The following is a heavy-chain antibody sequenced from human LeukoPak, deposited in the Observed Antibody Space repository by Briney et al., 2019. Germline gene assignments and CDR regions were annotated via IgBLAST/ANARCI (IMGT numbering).Heavy chain of an antibody. CDR1: GGSISSYY. CDR2: IYYSGST. D-gene: IGHD3-9*01. J-gene: IGHJ4*02. Sequence: SETLSLTCTVSGGSISSYYWSWLRQPPGKGLEWIGYIYYSGSTNYNPSLKSRVTISVDTSKNQFSLKLSSVTAADTAVYYCARGLYDILTGYYSGLDYWGQGTLVTVFS. V-gene: IGHV4-59*01. CDR3: ARGLYDILTGYYSGLDY.